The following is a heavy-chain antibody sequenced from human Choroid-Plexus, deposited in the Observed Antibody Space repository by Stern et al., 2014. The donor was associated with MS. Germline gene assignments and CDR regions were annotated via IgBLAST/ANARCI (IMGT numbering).Heavy chain of an antibody. Sequence: QLVQSGGGVVQPGRPMRLSCVASGFTFGSCAMHWVRQAPGKGLEWVAGVSYDGSNKYYADSVKGRFTISRDNSQNTLYMQMSSLRPEDTAVYYCAKDRQYLTYFFDHWGQGSLVTVSS. CDR1: GFTFGSCA. V-gene: IGHV3-30*18. CDR2: VSYDGSNK. D-gene: IGHD2/OR15-2a*01. CDR3: AKDRQYLTYFFDH. J-gene: IGHJ5*02.